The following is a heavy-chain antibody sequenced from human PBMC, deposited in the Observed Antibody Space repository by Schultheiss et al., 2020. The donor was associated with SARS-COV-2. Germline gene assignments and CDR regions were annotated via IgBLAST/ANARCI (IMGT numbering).Heavy chain of an antibody. V-gene: IGHV2-5*02. CDR2: IYWDDDK. CDR1: GFSLSTSGVG. Sequence: SGPTLVKPTQTLTLTCTFSGFSLSTSGVGVGWIRQPPGKALEWLALIYWDDDKRYSPSLKSKLTITKDTSKNQVVLTMTNMDPVDTATYYCARILWFGELRILDFGGQETLVTVSS. CDR3: ARILWFGELRILDF. J-gene: IGHJ4*02. D-gene: IGHD3-10*01.